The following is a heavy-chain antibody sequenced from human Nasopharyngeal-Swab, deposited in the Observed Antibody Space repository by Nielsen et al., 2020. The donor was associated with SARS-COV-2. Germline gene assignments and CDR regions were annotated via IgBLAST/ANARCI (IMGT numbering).Heavy chain of an antibody. J-gene: IGHJ5*02. V-gene: IGHV4-61*01. CDR3: ARDPGYSYFNWFDP. Sequence: SETLSLTCTVSGGSVSSGSYYWSWIRQPPGKGLEWIGYIYYSGSTNYNPSPKSRVTISVDTSKNQFSLKLSSVTAADTAVYYCARDPGYSYFNWFDPWGQGTLVTVSS. CDR2: IYYSGST. D-gene: IGHD5-18*01. CDR1: GGSVSSGSYY.